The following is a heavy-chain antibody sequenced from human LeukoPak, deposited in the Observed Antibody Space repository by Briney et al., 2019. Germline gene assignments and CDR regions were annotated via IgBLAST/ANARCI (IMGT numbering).Heavy chain of an antibody. CDR1: GFPFSDVW. CDR2: IKQDGSEK. D-gene: IGHD3-22*01. V-gene: IGHV3-7*01. Sequence: PGGSLRLSCAASGFPFSDVWMSWVRQAPGKGLEWVANIKQDGSEKYYVDSVKGRFTISRDNAKNSLYLQMNSLRAEDTAVYYCARDSYYYDSSSPPMLDYWGQGTLVTVSS. J-gene: IGHJ4*02. CDR3: ARDSYYYDSSSPPMLDY.